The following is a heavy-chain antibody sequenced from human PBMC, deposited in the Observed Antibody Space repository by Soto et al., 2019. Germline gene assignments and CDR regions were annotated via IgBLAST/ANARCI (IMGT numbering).Heavy chain of an antibody. Sequence: ASVKVSCKASGGTFSSYAISWVRQAPGQGLEWMGGIIPIFGTANYAQKFQGRVTITADESTSTAYMELSSLRSEDTAVYYCARDSRLRFLEWLRNYYYGMDVWGQGTTVTVSS. CDR2: IIPIFGTA. V-gene: IGHV1-69*13. CDR3: ARDSRLRFLEWLRNYYYGMDV. D-gene: IGHD3-3*01. CDR1: GGTFSSYA. J-gene: IGHJ6*02.